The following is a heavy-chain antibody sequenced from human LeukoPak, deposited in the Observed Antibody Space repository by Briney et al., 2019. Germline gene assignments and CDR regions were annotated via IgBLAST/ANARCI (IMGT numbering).Heavy chain of an antibody. Sequence: ASVKVSCKTSGYSFTNYNLHWVRQAPGQGLEWMGIINPSGGSTDYAQRFQGRVTMTRDMSTSTVYMELSNLKSEDTAVYYCARVAIIGATGDHWGQGTLVTVSS. J-gene: IGHJ4*02. CDR3: ARVAIIGATGDH. V-gene: IGHV1-46*01. CDR1: GYSFTNYN. CDR2: INPSGGST. D-gene: IGHD1-1*01.